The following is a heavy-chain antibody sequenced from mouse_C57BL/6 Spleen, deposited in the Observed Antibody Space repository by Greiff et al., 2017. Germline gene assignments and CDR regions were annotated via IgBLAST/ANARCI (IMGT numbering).Heavy chain of an antibody. D-gene: IGHD3-2*02. V-gene: IGHV2-6-1*01. Sequence: VKLVESGPGLVAPSQSLSITCTVSGFSLTSYGVHWVRQPPGKGLEWLVVIWSDGSTTYNSALKSRLSISKDNSKSQVFLKMNSLQTDDTAMYYCARQLRLRGYYYAMDYWGQGTSVTVSS. CDR3: ARQLRLRGYYYAMDY. CDR1: GFSLTSYG. CDR2: IWSDGST. J-gene: IGHJ4*01.